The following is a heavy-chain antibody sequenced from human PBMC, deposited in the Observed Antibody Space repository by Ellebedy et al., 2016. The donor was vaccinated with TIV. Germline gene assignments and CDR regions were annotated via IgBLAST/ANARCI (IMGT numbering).Heavy chain of an antibody. CDR1: GLTFSSYN. D-gene: IGHD6-19*01. V-gene: IGHV3-48*02. CDR3: AVGFSSGY. CDR2: MSSSSSRV. Sequence: GESLKISCAASGLTFSSYNMNWVRQAPGKGLERVSKMSSSSSRVYYADSVKGRFTISRDNAKNSLYLQMNSLRDEDTAVYDCAVGFSSGYWGQGTLVTVSS. J-gene: IGHJ4*02.